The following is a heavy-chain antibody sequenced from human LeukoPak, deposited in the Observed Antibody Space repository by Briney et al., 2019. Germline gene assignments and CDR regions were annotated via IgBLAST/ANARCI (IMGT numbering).Heavy chain of an antibody. CDR2: ISGSGGST. J-gene: IGHJ4*02. CDR3: AKGSPGDSSIAARGFDY. V-gene: IGHV3-23*01. CDR1: GFTFSSYA. D-gene: IGHD6-6*01. Sequence: GGSLRLSCAASGFTFSSYAMSWVRQAPGKGLEWVSAISGSGGSTYYADSVKGRFTISRDNSKNTLYLQMNSLRAEDTAVYYCAKGSPGDSSIAARGFDYWGQGTLVTVSS.